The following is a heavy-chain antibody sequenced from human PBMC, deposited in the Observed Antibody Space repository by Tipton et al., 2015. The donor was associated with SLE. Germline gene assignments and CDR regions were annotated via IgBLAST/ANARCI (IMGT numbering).Heavy chain of an antibody. CDR1: GFNFSGYW. CDR2: TNKEGSQQ. V-gene: IGHV3-7*03. Sequence: SLRLSCAASGFNFSGYWMSWVRQAPGKGLEWVANTNKEGSQQYYLDSVKGRFTTSRDNAKNSLYLQMNSLRAEDTAVYYCADPPSDVWGKGTTVSVSS. J-gene: IGHJ6*04. CDR3: ADPPSDV.